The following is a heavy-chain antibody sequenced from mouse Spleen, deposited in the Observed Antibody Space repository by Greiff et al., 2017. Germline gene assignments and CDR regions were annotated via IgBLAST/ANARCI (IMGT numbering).Heavy chain of an antibody. CDR2: IYYSGTI. J-gene: IGHJ4*01. V-gene: IGHV3-5*02. CDR1: GISITTGNYR. CDR3: ARDGPYAMDY. Sequence: EVQLQQSGPGLVKPSQTVSLTCTVTGISITTGNYRWSWIRQFPGNKLEWIGYIYYSGTITYNPSLTSRTTITRDTSKNQFFLEMNSLTAEDTATYYCARDGPYAMDYWGQGTSVTVSS.